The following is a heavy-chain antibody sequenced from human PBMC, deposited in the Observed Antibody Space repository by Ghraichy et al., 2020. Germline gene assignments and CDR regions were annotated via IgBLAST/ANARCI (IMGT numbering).Heavy chain of an antibody. Sequence: GSLRLSCTVSGGSISSSSYYWGWIRQPPGKGLEWIGSIFYSGSTYYNPSLKSRVTISVDTSKNQFSLKLSSVTAADTAVYYCARHGLPSAVAVDWGQGTLVTVSS. CDR1: GGSISSSSYY. CDR3: ARHGLPSAVAVD. J-gene: IGHJ4*02. D-gene: IGHD6-19*01. CDR2: IFYSGST. V-gene: IGHV4-39*01.